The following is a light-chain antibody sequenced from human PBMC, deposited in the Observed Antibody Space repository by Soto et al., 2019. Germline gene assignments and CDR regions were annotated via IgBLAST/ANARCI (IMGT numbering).Light chain of an antibody. J-gene: IGKJ5*01. CDR1: QSISSQ. Sequence: MMMTNSPATLSVSQWEIVTLSCRASQSISSQLAWYQQKPGQAPRLLIYGASNRATGIPDRFSGSGSGTDFTLTISRLEPEDFAVYYCQQRSNWLITFGQETRLEIK. CDR2: GAS. V-gene: IGKV3-11*01. CDR3: QQRSNWLIT.